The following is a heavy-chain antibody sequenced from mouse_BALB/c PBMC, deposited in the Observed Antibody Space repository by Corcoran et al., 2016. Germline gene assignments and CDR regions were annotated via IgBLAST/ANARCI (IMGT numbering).Heavy chain of an antibody. CDR1: GFSLSTPGMG. Sequence: QVTLKESGPGILQPSQTLSLTCSFSGFSLSTPGMGVSWIRQPSGKGLEWLAHVYWDDDKRYNPSLKSRLTISKDTSSNQVYLKITSVDTAATATYYCSRNWDYFDYWGQGTTLTVSS. CDR2: VYWDDDK. J-gene: IGHJ2*01. V-gene: IGHV8-12*01. D-gene: IGHD4-1*01. CDR3: SRNWDYFDY.